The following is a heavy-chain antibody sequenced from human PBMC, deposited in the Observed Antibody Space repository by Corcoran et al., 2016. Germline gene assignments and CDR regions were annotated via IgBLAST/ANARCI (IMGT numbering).Heavy chain of an antibody. CDR2: ISYDGSNK. CDR3: AKDAHISGWGDDAFDI. V-gene: IGHV3-30*18. Sequence: QVQLVESGGGVVQPGRSLRLSCAASGFTFSSYGMHWVRQAPGKGLEWVAVISYDGSNKYYADSVKGRFTISRDNSKNTLYLKMNSLRAEDTAVYYCAKDAHISGWGDDAFDIWGQGTMVTVSS. D-gene: IGHD6-19*01. CDR1: GFTFSSYG. J-gene: IGHJ3*02.